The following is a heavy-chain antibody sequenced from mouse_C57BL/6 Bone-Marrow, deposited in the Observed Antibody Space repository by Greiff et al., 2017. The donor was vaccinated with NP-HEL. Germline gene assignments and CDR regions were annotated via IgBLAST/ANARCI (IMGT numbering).Heavy chain of an antibody. V-gene: IGHV2-9-1*01. Sequence: QVQLKQSGPGLVAPSQSLSITCTVSGFSLTSYAISWVRQPPGKGLEWLGVIWTGGGTNYNSALKSRLSISKDNSKSQVFLKMNSLQTDDTARYYCARNSNLDSSGYVPFAYWGQGTLVTVSA. CDR1: GFSLTSYA. CDR3: ARNSNLDSSGYVPFAY. J-gene: IGHJ3*01. D-gene: IGHD3-2*02. CDR2: IWTGGGT.